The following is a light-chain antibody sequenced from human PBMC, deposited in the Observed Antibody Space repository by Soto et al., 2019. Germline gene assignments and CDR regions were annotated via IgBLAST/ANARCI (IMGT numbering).Light chain of an antibody. J-gene: IGKJ3*01. Sequence: DIQMTQSPSSLSASVGDRVTITCRASQSISRYLNWYQQKPGKAPKLLIYAASSLQSGVPSRFSGSGSGTDFTLTISSLKPEDFATYYCQQSYSTPPFTFGPGTKVDIK. CDR2: AAS. CDR3: QQSYSTPPFT. V-gene: IGKV1-39*01. CDR1: QSISRY.